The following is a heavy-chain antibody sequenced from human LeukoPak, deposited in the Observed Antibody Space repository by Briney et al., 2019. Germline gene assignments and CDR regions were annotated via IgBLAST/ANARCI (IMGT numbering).Heavy chain of an antibody. CDR3: ARADYVWGSYRHFDY. V-gene: IGHV1-2*02. J-gene: IGHJ4*02. CDR1: GYTFTGYY. D-gene: IGHD3-16*02. CDR2: INPNSGGT. Sequence: ASVKVSCTASGYTFTGYYMHWVRQAPGQGLEWMGWINPNSGGTNYAQKFQGRVTMTRDTSISTAYMELSRLRSDDTAVYYCARADYVWGSYRHFDYWGQGTLVTVSS.